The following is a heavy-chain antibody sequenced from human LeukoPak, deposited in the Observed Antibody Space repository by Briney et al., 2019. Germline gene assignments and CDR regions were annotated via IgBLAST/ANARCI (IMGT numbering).Heavy chain of an antibody. CDR1: GGSVGSAGYY. D-gene: IGHD3-10*01. CDR2: IHYSGST. V-gene: IGHV4-61*08. CDR3: ARYGITIVRGGKYYFDS. Sequence: PSETLSLTCSVSGGSVGSAGYYWTWIRQPPGGGLEWIGYIHYSGSTNYNPSLNSRVTISVDTSKNQFSLRLSSVTAADTAVYYCARYGITIVRGGKYYFDSRGQGTLVTVSS. J-gene: IGHJ4*02.